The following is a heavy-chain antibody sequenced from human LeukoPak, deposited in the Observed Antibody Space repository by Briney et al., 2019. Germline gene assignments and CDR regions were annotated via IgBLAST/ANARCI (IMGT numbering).Heavy chain of an antibody. V-gene: IGHV1-69*13. CDR2: IIPIFGTA. CDR1: GGTFRSYA. Sequence: SAKVSCKASGGTFRSYAISWVRQAPGQGLEWMGGIIPIFGTANYAQKFQGRVTITADESTSTAYMELSSLRSEDTAVYYCASPPGGDWKYYYYYYGMDVWGQGTTVTVSS. D-gene: IGHD2-21*02. J-gene: IGHJ6*02. CDR3: ASPPGGDWKYYYYYYGMDV.